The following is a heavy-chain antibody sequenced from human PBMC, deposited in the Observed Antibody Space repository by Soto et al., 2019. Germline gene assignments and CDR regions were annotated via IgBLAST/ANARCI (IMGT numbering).Heavy chain of an antibody. CDR2: VYYTGTT. CDR3: ARDLAAVPRAFDY. D-gene: IGHD6-13*01. Sequence: QVQLQESGPGLLKPSETLSLTCTVSGGSISSYFYIWVRQPPGKGLVWIGSVYYTGTTDYNPSLKRRVTTSVDTSKTQFSLNLRSVTAADTAVYYCARDLAAVPRAFDYWGRGTLVTVSS. J-gene: IGHJ4*02. CDR1: GGSISSYF. V-gene: IGHV4-59*01.